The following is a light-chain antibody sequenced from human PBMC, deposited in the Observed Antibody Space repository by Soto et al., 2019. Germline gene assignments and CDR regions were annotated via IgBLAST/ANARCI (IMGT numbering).Light chain of an antibody. V-gene: IGLV4-69*01. CDR2: LNSDGSH. CDR1: SGHSSYA. CDR3: QTWGTGVWV. J-gene: IGLJ3*02. Sequence: QSVLTQSPSASASLGASVKLTCTLSSGHSSYAIAWYQQQPEKGPRYLMNLNSDGSHSKGDGIPDRFSGSSSGAEHYLTISSLPSEDEADYYCQTWGTGVWVFGGGTKLTVL.